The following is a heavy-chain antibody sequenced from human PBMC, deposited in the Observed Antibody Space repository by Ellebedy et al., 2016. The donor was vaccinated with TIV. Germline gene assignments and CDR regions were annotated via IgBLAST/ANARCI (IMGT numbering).Heavy chain of an antibody. J-gene: IGHJ5*02. V-gene: IGHV3-30*02. D-gene: IGHD3-10*01. CDR2: IRYDGSDK. CDR3: AKVLFAFGEFESPFDP. Sequence: GGSLRLSCAASGFTFHSYGMHWVRQAPGKGLEWVTFIRYDGSDKYYADSVKGRFTVSRDNSKNTLTLQMNSLRLGDTAVYYCAKVLFAFGEFESPFDPWGQGTLVIVSS. CDR1: GFTFHSYG.